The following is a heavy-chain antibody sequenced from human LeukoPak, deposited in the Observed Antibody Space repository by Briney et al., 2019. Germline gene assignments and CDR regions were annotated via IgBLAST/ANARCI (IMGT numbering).Heavy chain of an antibody. CDR1: GFTFDDYA. Sequence: PGGSLRLSCAASGFTFDDYAMHWVRQAPGKGLEWVSGISWNSGSIGYADSVKGRFTISRDNAKNSLYLQMNSLRAEDTAVYYCARPYYYDRGKGAFDIWGQGTMVTVSS. CDR2: ISWNSGSI. V-gene: IGHV3-9*01. D-gene: IGHD3-22*01. CDR3: ARPYYYDRGKGAFDI. J-gene: IGHJ3*02.